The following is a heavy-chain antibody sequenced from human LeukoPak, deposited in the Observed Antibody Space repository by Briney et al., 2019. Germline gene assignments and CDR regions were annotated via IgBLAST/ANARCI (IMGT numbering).Heavy chain of an antibody. CDR2: INHSGST. CDR3: ARRYSSSWYNWFDP. Sequence: SETLSLTCAVYGGSFSVYYWSWIRQPPGKGLEWIGEINHSGSTNYNPSLKSRVAISVDTSKNQFSLKLSSVTAADTAVYYCARRYSSSWYNWFDPWGQGTLVTVSS. V-gene: IGHV4-34*01. J-gene: IGHJ5*02. CDR1: GGSFSVYY. D-gene: IGHD6-13*01.